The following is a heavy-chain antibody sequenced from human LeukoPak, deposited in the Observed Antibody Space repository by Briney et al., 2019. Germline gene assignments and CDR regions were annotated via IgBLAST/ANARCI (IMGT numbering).Heavy chain of an antibody. CDR1: GGSFSSGLYY. J-gene: IGHJ4*02. CDR2: IYISGST. V-gene: IGHV4-61*02. Sequence: SETLSLTCTVSGGSFSSGLYYWTWIRQPAGKGLEWIGRIYISGSTNYNPSLKSRVTISRDTSKNEFSLKLSSVTAADTAVYYCARDSRRDGYNLDYWGRGTLVTVSS. D-gene: IGHD5-24*01. CDR3: ARDSRRDGYNLDY.